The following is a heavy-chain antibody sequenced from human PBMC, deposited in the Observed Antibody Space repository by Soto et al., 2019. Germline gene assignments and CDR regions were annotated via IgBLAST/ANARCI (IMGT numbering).Heavy chain of an antibody. CDR3: ANTLLDIVVVVADISYYMDV. J-gene: IGHJ6*03. CDR2: ISGSGGSK. V-gene: IGHV3-23*01. Sequence: EVQLLESGGGLVQPGGSLRLSCAASGFTFSSYAMSWVRQAPGKGLEWVSAISGSGGSKYYADSVKGRFTISRDNSKNTLYLQMNSLRAEDTAVYYCANTLLDIVVVVADISYYMDVWGKWTTVTVSS. D-gene: IGHD2-15*01. CDR1: GFTFSSYA.